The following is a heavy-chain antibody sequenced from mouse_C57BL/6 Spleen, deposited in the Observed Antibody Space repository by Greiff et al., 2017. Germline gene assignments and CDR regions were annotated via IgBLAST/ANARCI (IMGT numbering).Heavy chain of an antibody. CDR2: ISSGSSTI. J-gene: IGHJ4*01. CDR3: ARRIYYYGMDY. V-gene: IGHV5-17*01. CDR1: GFTFSDYG. Sequence: EVKLQESGGGLVKPGGSLKLSCAASGFTFSDYGMHWVRQAPEKGLEWVAYISSGSSTIYYADTVKGRFTISRDNAKNTLFLQMTSLRSEDTAMYYCARRIYYYGMDYWGQGTSVTVSS.